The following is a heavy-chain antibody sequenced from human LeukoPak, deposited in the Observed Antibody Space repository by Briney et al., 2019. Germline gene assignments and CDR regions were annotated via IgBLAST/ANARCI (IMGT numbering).Heavy chain of an antibody. CDR3: VRDQSPGRKNIGWYDAFDI. Sequence: PGGSLRLSCATSGFTFSTYWMTWVRQAPGKGLEWVANIKGDGGQINYVDSVKGRFTISRDNAKNSLYLQMNSLRAGDTAVYYCVRDQSPGRKNIGWYDAFDIWGQGTMVTVSS. D-gene: IGHD6-19*01. CDR1: GFTFSTYW. CDR2: IKGDGGQI. V-gene: IGHV3-7*01. J-gene: IGHJ3*02.